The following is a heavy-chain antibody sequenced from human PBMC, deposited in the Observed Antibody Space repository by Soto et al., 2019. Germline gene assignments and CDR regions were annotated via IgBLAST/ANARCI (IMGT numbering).Heavy chain of an antibody. Sequence: QVQLVQSGAEVKKPGASVKVSCKASGYTFTSYGISWVRQAPGQGLEWMGWISAYNGNTNYAQKLQGRVTMTTDTSPSTAYMQVRSLRSDDTAVYCCASLSPVLSGAFDYWGQGTLVTVSS. CDR3: ASLSPVLSGAFDY. CDR1: GYTFTSYG. V-gene: IGHV1-18*01. J-gene: IGHJ4*02. D-gene: IGHD2-15*01. CDR2: ISAYNGNT.